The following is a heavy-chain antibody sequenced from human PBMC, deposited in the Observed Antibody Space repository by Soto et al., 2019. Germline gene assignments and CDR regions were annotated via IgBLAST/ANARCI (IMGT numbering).Heavy chain of an antibody. CDR3: AKEVCSGGSCYAEYFQH. Sequence: EVQLLESGGGLVQPGGSLRLSCAASGFTFSSYAMSWVRQAPGKGLEWVSAISGSGGSTYYADSVKGRFTISRDNSKNTLYLQMNSLRAEDTALYYCAKEVCSGGSCYAEYFQHWGQGTLVTVSS. CDR2: ISGSGGST. CDR1: GFTFSSYA. V-gene: IGHV3-23*01. J-gene: IGHJ1*01. D-gene: IGHD2-15*01.